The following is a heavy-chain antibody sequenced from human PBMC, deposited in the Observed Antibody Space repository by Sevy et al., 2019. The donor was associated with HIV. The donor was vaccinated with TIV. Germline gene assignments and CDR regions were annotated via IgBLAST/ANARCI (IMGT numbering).Heavy chain of an antibody. D-gene: IGHD3-16*02. Sequence: GGSLRLSCAASGFTFINYGMYWVRQAPGKGLEWVAFFSSDESNKHYVESVKGRFTISRDNSKNTLYLQMNSLRPEDRAVYYCARDAQRLPLGELSRIPSARGGMDVWGQGTAVTVSS. J-gene: IGHJ6*02. CDR2: FSSDESNK. CDR1: GFTFINYG. CDR3: ARDAQRLPLGELSRIPSARGGMDV. V-gene: IGHV3-33*05.